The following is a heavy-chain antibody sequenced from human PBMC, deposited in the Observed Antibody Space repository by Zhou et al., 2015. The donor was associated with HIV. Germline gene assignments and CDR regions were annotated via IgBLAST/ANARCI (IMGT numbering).Heavy chain of an antibody. CDR3: GRGDRTYYYYSYYIDV. CDR1: GFTFSVYW. V-gene: IGHV3-30*10. D-gene: IGHD1-14*01. J-gene: IGHJ6*03. CDR2: ISYDGRDK. Sequence: VQLVESGGDLVQPGRSLRLSCSVSGFTFSVYWMHWVRQGPVKGLEWVAGISYDGRDKEYIDSVKGRFTISRDTSKNTVYLEMKSLTDDDTAVYYCGRGDRTYYYYSYYIDVWGKGTTVTVSS.